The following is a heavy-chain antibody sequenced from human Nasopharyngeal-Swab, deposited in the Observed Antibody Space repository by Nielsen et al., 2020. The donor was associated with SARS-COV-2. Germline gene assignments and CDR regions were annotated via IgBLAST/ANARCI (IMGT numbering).Heavy chain of an antibody. Sequence: GESLKISCAASGFTFSSFGMHWVRQAPGKGLEWVAFIAHDASNEYYGDSVKGRFSISRDSSKNTLYLQVDRLRGEDTAVYYCARDAPAHYGAFYWGRGTLVTVSS. CDR2: IAHDASNE. V-gene: IGHV3-30*03. CDR1: GFTFSSFG. J-gene: IGHJ4*02. CDR3: ARDAPAHYGAFY. D-gene: IGHD4-17*01.